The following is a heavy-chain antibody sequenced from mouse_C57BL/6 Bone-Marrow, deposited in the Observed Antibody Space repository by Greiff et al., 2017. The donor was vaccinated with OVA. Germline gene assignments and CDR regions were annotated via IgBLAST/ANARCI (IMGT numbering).Heavy chain of an antibody. CDR3: ARLNYYGSSYDAMDY. V-gene: IGHV5-2*03. Sequence: EVMLVESGGGLVQPGESLKLSCESNEYEFPSHDMSWVRKTPEKRLELVAAINSDGGSTYYPDTMERRFIISRDNTKKTLYLQMSSLRSEDTALYYCARLNYYGSSYDAMDYWGQGTSVTVSS. J-gene: IGHJ4*01. D-gene: IGHD1-1*01. CDR1: EYEFPSHD. CDR2: INSDGGST.